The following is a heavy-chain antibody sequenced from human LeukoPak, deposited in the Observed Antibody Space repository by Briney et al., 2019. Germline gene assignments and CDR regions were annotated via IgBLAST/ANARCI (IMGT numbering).Heavy chain of an antibody. Sequence: SGTLSLTCAVSGGSISSSNWWSWVRQPPGKGLEWIGEIYHSGSTNYNPSLKSRVTISVDKSKNQFSLKLSSVTAADTAVYYCAREELSITGTPGGTLNWDQGTLVTVSS. CDR1: GGSISSSNW. CDR2: IYHSGST. CDR3: AREELSITGTPGGTLN. J-gene: IGHJ4*02. V-gene: IGHV4-4*02. D-gene: IGHD1-20*01.